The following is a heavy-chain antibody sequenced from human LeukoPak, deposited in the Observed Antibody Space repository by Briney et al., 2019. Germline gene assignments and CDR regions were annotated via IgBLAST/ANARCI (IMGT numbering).Heavy chain of an antibody. CDR3: AKDRGYISSRPDNWFDP. CDR2: ISGGGETT. Sequence: GGTLRLSCAASGFTFSTYAMSWVRQAPGKGLEWVSSISGGGETTHYAESVKGRFTISRDNSKNTLYLQMNSLRAEDTALYYCAKDRGYISSRPDNWFDPWGQGTLVTVSS. CDR1: GFTFSTYA. J-gene: IGHJ5*02. D-gene: IGHD6-6*01. V-gene: IGHV3-23*01.